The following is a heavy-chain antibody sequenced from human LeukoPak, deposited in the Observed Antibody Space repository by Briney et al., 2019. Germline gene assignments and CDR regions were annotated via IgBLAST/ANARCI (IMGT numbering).Heavy chain of an antibody. CDR3: ARSPNYYDSSDYYDFDY. D-gene: IGHD3-22*01. V-gene: IGHV3-23*01. CDR1: GFTFSSYA. J-gene: IGHJ4*02. Sequence: PGGSLRLSCAASGFTFSSYAMSWVRQAPGKGLEWVSAISGSGGSTYYADSVKGRFTISRDNSKNTLYLQMNSLRADDTAVYYCARSPNYYDSSDYYDFDYWGQGTLVTVSS. CDR2: ISGSGGST.